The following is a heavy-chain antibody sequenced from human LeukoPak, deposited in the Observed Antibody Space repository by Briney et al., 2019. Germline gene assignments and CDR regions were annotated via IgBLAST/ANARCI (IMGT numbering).Heavy chain of an antibody. D-gene: IGHD3-3*01. CDR1: GFTFSSYA. Sequence: PGGSLRLSCAASGFTFSSYAMHWVRQAPGKGLEWVAFIRYDGSNKYYADSVKGRFTISRDNSKNTLYLQMNSLRAEDTAVYYCAKDGPIFGVARWPGYWGQGTLVTVSS. CDR2: IRYDGSNK. CDR3: AKDGPIFGVARWPGY. J-gene: IGHJ4*02. V-gene: IGHV3-30*02.